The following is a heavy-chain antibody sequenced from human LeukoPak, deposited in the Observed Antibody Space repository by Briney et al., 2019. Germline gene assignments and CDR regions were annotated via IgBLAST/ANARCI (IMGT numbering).Heavy chain of an antibody. V-gene: IGHV4-38-2*02. J-gene: IGHJ4*02. D-gene: IGHD3-22*01. CDR1: GYSISSGFY. CDR3: ARDHYDPSPDEGESVSE. CDR2: IYHSGST. Sequence: SETLSLTCTVSGYSISSGFYWGWIRQPPGKGLEWIGSIYHSGSTYYNPSLKSRVTISVDTSKNQFSLKLSSVTAADTAVYYCARDHYDPSPDEGESVSEWGQGTLVTVSS.